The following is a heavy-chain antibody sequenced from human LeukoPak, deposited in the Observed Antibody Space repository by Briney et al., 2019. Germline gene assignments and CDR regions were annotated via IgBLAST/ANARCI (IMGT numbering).Heavy chain of an antibody. CDR1: GDSMSGYS. Sequence: PPETLSLTCTISGDSMSGYSWSWLRQPAGKELEWIGRIYSSGFTEYNLSLDGRVTMSIETSKNQFSLMLDSVTAADTATYYCARVHIVTGTYFDSWGQGALVTVSS. V-gene: IGHV4-4*07. CDR2: IYSSGFT. CDR3: ARVHIVTGTYFDS. J-gene: IGHJ4*02. D-gene: IGHD3-10*01.